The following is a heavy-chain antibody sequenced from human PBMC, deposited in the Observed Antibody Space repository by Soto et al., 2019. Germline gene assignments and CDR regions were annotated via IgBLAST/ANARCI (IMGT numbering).Heavy chain of an antibody. CDR1: GFTVSSSY. J-gene: IGHJ4*02. CDR3: ARVRPSTSWRTDR. Sequence: PGGSLRLSCVASGFTVSSSYITWVRQAAGKGLEWVSVIYSAGSTYYADSVKGRFTISRDNSKNTVYLQMSSLRAEDTTMYYCARVRPSTSWRTDRWGPGTPVTLSS. V-gene: IGHV3-53*01. CDR2: IYSAGST. D-gene: IGHD6-13*01.